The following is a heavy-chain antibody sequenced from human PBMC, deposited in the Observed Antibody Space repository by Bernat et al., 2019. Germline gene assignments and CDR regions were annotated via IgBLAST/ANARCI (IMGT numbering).Heavy chain of an antibody. CDR1: GFTFSSYG. CDR3: ARDVPTLLFDY. V-gene: IGHV3-33*01. CDR2: IWYDGSNK. Sequence: QVQLVESGGGVVQPGGSLRLSCAASGFTFSSYGMHWVRQAPGKGLEWVAVIWYDGSNKYYADSVKGRFTISRDNSKNTLYLQMNSLRAEDTAVYYCARDVPTLLFDYWGQGTLVTVSS. J-gene: IGHJ4*02.